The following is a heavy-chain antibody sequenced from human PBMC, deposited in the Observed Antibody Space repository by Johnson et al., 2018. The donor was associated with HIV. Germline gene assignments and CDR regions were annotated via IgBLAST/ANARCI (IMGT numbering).Heavy chain of an antibody. J-gene: IGHJ3*02. D-gene: IGHD6-19*01. V-gene: IGHV3-9*01. CDR3: ARTTYSSPGAFDI. CDR2: ISWDSGRI. Sequence: VQLVESGGGLVQPGRSLRLSCVASGFTFDDYAMHWVRQAPGKGLQWVSGISWDSGRIGYTDSVKDRFTISRDNAKESLYLQMNSLRAEDTAVYYCARTTYSSPGAFDIWGQGTMVTVSS. CDR1: GFTFDDYA.